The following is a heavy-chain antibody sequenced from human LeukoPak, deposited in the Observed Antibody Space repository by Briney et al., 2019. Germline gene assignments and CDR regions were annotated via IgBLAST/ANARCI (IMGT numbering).Heavy chain of an antibody. Sequence: PGGSLRLSCAASGFTFTNNFVSWVRQVPGKGLEWVANIKQDGSEKTYADSVRGRFTILRDNAKDSVYLQMNSLRAEDSAIYYCAREGFYFFDFWGQGTLVTVSS. V-gene: IGHV3-7*01. CDR1: GFTFTNNF. J-gene: IGHJ4*01. CDR2: IKQDGSEK. CDR3: AREGFYFFDF.